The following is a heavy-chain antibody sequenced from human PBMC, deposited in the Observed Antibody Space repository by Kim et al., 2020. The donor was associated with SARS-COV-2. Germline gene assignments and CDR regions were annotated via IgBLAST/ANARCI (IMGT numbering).Heavy chain of an antibody. CDR3: ARGYGDYGY. CDR1: GFTLNDFY. V-gene: IGHV3-11*05. J-gene: IGHJ4*02. Sequence: GGSLRLSCTASGFTLNDFYMSWIRQAPGKGLEWVSYISGGERRNTNYADSVKGRFTISRDTAKNSLYLEMNSLRADDTAVYYCARGYGDYGYWGQGTLV. D-gene: IGHD4-17*01. CDR2: ISGGERRNT.